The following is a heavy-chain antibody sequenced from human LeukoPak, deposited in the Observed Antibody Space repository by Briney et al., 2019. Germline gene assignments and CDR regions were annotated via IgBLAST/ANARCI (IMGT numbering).Heavy chain of an antibody. CDR2: INTNTGNP. V-gene: IGHV7-4-1*01. Sequence: ASVKVSCKASGYTFTSYAMNWVRQAPGQGLEWMGWINTNTGNPTYAQGFTGRFVFSLDTSVSTAYLQICSLKAEDTAVYYCARGRMVRRVIRANWFDPWGQGTLVTVSS. CDR1: GYTFTSYA. D-gene: IGHD3-10*01. J-gene: IGHJ5*02. CDR3: ARGRMVRRVIRANWFDP.